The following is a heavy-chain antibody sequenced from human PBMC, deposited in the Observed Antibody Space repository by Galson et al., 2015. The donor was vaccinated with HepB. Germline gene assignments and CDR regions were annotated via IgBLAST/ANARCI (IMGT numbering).Heavy chain of an antibody. J-gene: IGHJ5*02. D-gene: IGHD4-17*01. CDR3: AHRTKDPTSDYHRDPLGDNWFDP. V-gene: IGHV2-5*02. CDR1: GFSLSTSGVG. CDR2: ISWDADK. Sequence: PALVKPTQTLTLTCTFSGFSLSTSGVGVGWIRQPPGKALEWLALISWDADKRYSPSLKSRLTITKDTSKNQVVLTMTNVDPVDTATYYCAHRTKDPTSDYHRDPLGDNWFDPWGQGTLVTVSS.